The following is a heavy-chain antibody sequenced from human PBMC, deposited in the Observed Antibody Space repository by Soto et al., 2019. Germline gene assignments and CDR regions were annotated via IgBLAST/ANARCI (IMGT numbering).Heavy chain of an antibody. Sequence: HPVGSLRLSCAASGFTFSSYSMSWVRQARGKGLEWVAHITASEGTTYYADSVKGRFTISRDTSRNTLYLQMNSLRAEDTALYYCAKCMQAYWNYDAHHIWGQGTMVTVSS. CDR1: GFTFSSYS. J-gene: IGHJ3*02. CDR2: ITASEGTT. CDR3: AKCMQAYWNYDAHHI. D-gene: IGHD1-7*01. V-gene: IGHV3-23*01.